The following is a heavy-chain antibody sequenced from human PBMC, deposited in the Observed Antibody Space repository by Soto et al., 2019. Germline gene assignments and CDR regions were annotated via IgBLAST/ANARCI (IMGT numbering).Heavy chain of an antibody. D-gene: IGHD6-19*01. CDR2: IWYDGSNK. V-gene: IGHV3-33*01. Sequence: QVQLVESGGGVVQPGRSLRLSCAASGFTFRGYAMHWVRQAPGKGLDWVAVIWYDGSNKYYSDSVEGRFTISRDNSKNMVYLEMNSLRAEDTAVYYCARDRVACTSRSSVYFDYWGQGTQVTVSS. CDR1: GFTFRGYA. J-gene: IGHJ4*02. CDR3: ARDRVACTSRSSVYFDY.